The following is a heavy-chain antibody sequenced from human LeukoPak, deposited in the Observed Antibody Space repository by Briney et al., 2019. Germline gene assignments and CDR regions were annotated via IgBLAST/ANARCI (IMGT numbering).Heavy chain of an antibody. D-gene: IGHD2-2*01. CDR1: GFTFSSYS. CDR2: ISSSSSYI. Sequence: PGGSLRLPCAASGFTFSSYSMNWVRQAPGKGLEWVSSISSSSSYIYYADSVKGRFTISRDNAKNSLYLQMNSLRAEDTAVYYCARLVPAARNWFDPWGQGTLVTVSS. CDR3: ARLVPAARNWFDP. V-gene: IGHV3-21*01. J-gene: IGHJ5*02.